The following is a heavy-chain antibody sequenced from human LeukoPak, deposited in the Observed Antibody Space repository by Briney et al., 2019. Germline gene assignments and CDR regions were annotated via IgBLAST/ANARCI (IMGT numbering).Heavy chain of an antibody. V-gene: IGHV3-66*01. CDR1: GFTVSIYY. Sequence: GGSLRLSCAASGFTVSIYYMSWVRQTPTKGLEWVSLIYGGVNTQYSNSVKGRFTISSDNSKNTLYLQMNSLRDEDTAIYYCAKLQDIVVTGGFDCWGQGTLVTVSS. CDR2: IYGGVNT. J-gene: IGHJ4*02. CDR3: AKLQDIVVTGGFDC. D-gene: IGHD2-2*01.